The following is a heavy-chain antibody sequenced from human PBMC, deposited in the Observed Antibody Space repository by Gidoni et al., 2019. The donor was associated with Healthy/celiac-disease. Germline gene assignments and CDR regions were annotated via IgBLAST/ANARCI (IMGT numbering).Heavy chain of an antibody. CDR3: AKRGSSPYDYVWGSYLYYFDY. J-gene: IGHJ4*02. Sequence: QVQLVESGGGVVQPGRSLRLPCAAPGFTFSSYGLHWVRQAPGKGLEWVAVISYEGSNKYYADSVKGRFTISRDNSKNTLYLQMNSLRAEDTAVYYCAKRGSSPYDYVWGSYLYYFDYWGQGTLVTVSS. CDR2: ISYEGSNK. V-gene: IGHV3-30*18. CDR1: GFTFSSYG. D-gene: IGHD3-16*01.